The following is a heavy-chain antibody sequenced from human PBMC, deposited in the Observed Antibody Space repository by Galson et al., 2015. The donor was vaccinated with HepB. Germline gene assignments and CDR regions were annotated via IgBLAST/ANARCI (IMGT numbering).Heavy chain of an antibody. CDR3: ATGGYSGYDWGAFDI. Sequence: SVKVSCKVSGYTLTELSMHWVRQAPGKGLEWMGGFDPEDGETIYAQKFQGRVTMTEDTSTDTAYMELSSLRSEDTAVYYCATGGYSGYDWGAFDIWGQGTMVTVSS. J-gene: IGHJ3*02. V-gene: IGHV1-24*01. CDR1: GYTLTELS. CDR2: FDPEDGET. D-gene: IGHD5-12*01.